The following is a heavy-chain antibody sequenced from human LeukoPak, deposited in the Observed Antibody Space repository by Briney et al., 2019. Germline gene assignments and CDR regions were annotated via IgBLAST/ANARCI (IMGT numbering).Heavy chain of an antibody. CDR3: ARDPYSGSYVDSYYYYMDV. CDR1: GFTFNNYA. V-gene: IGHV3-23*01. D-gene: IGHD1-26*01. Sequence: GGSLRLSCAASGFTFNNYAMSWVRQAPGKGLEWVSGISGSGGNTYYADSVKGRFTISRDNAKNSLYLQMNSLRAEDTAIYYCARDPYSGSYVDSYYYYMDVWGKGTTVTISS. J-gene: IGHJ6*03. CDR2: ISGSGGNT.